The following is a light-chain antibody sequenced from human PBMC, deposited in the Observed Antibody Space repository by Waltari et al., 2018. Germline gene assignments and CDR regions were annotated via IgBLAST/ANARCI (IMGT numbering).Light chain of an antibody. J-gene: IGLJ2*01. V-gene: IGLV2-8*01. Sequence: QSALTPPPSASGSPGQSVAISCTGTSSDVGGYNAASWYQQHPGKAPKLIIYEVSKRPSGVPDRFSGSKSGNTASLTVSGLQADDEADFYCSSYAGSNDPVVFGGGTKLTVL. CDR3: SSYAGSNDPVV. CDR2: EVS. CDR1: SSDVGGYNA.